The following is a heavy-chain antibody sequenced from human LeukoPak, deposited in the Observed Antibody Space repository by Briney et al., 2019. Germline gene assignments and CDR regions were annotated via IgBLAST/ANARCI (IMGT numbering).Heavy chain of an antibody. CDR3: ARDDNSEYSDDAFDI. D-gene: IGHD1-26*01. V-gene: IGHV4-4*07. J-gene: IGHJ3*02. CDR1: GASIRSYS. Sequence: SSETLSPTCSVSGASIRSYSWSWLRQPAGKGLEWIGRIHTSASTEYNPSLKSRVTMSVDTSKNQFSLKLNSVTAADTAVYFCARDDNSEYSDDAFDIWGQGTLVTVSS. CDR2: IHTSAST.